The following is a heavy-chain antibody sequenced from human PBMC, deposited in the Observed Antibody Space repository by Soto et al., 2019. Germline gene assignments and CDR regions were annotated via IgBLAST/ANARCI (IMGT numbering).Heavy chain of an antibody. CDR3: ERGQHYSGRIFDY. CDR1: GDSVSSNSAG. Sequence: SQTLSLTCAITGDSVSSNSAGWSWVRQSPSRGLEWLGRTYYRSKWYYEYAVSVRGRITINPDTSKNQYSLQLNSVTPEDTAVYFRERGQHYSGRIFDYWGQGTLVTVSS. V-gene: IGHV6-1*01. J-gene: IGHJ4*01. D-gene: IGHD1-26*01. CDR2: TYYRSKWYY.